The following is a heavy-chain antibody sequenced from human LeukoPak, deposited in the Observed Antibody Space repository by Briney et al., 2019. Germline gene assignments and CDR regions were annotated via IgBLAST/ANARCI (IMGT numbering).Heavy chain of an antibody. J-gene: IGHJ4*02. CDR2: INAGNGNT. D-gene: IGHD3-10*01. CDR3: ARGRRFGELGD. V-gene: IGHV1-3*01. Sequence: ASVKVSCKASGYTFTSYDMHWVRQAPGQRLEGMGWINAGNGNTKYSQKFQGRVTITRDTSASTAYMELSSLRSEDTAVYYCARGRRFGELGDWGQGTLVTVSS. CDR1: GYTFTSYD.